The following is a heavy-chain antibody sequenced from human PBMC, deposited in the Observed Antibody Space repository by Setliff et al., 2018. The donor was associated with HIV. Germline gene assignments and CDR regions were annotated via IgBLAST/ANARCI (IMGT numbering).Heavy chain of an antibody. J-gene: IGHJ3*02. CDR2: IIPIFGTV. D-gene: IGHD2-21*01. Sequence: GASVKVSCKASGGTFSSYAISWVRQAPGQGLEWMGGIIPIFGTVKYPLKFQGRVTITADDSMSTAYMGLSSLRSEDTAVYYCANLAYCSGDCYSTGASDIWGQGTMVTVSS. CDR1: GGTFSSYA. V-gene: IGHV1-69*13. CDR3: ANLAYCSGDCYSTGASDI.